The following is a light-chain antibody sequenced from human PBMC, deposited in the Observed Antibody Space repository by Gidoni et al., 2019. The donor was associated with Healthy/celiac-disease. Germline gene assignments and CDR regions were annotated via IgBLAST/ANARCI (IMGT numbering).Light chain of an antibody. V-gene: IGKV1-33*01. J-gene: IGKJ2*01. CDR2: DAS. Sequence: GDRVTITCQASQDISNYLNWYQQKPGKAPKFLIYDASDLETGVPARFSGSGSGTDFTFTISSMQPEDIATYYCQQYDNLPRTLGQXTKLEIK. CDR1: QDISNY. CDR3: QQYDNLPRT.